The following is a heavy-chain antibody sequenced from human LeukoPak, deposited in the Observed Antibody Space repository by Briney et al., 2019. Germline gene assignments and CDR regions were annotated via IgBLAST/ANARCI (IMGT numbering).Heavy chain of an antibody. V-gene: IGHV3-21*01. J-gene: IGHJ5*02. CDR1: GFTFSSYS. CDR3: ARDDCSSTSCYYGWFDP. CDR2: ISSSSSYI. D-gene: IGHD2-2*01. Sequence: GGSLRLSCAASGFTFSSYSMNWVRQAPGKGLEWVSSISSSSSYIYYADSVKGRFTVSRDNAKNSLYLQMNSLRAEDTAVYYCARDDCSSTSCYYGWFDPWGQGTLVTVSS.